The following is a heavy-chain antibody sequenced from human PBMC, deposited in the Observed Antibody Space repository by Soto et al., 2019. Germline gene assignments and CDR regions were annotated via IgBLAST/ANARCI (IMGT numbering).Heavy chain of an antibody. CDR2: IYWDDDK. Sequence: SGPTLVNPTQTLTLTCTFSGFSLITSGVGVGWIRQPPGKALEWLALIYWDDDKRYSPSLKSRLTITKDTSKHQVVLTMTNMDPVDTDTYYCAHSYYDSSGYSLPFDYWGQGTMVTVSS. V-gene: IGHV2-5*02. D-gene: IGHD3-22*01. J-gene: IGHJ4*02. CDR1: GFSLITSGVG. CDR3: AHSYYDSSGYSLPFDY.